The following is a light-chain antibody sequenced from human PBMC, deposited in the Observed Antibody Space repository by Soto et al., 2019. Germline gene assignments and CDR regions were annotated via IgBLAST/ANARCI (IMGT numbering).Light chain of an antibody. V-gene: IGLV1-40*01. J-gene: IGLJ1*01. CDR3: QSYDSSLSGYV. CDR2: NDN. CDR1: SSNIGAGYD. Sequence: QSVLTQPPSVSGAPGQRVTISCTGSSSNIGAGYDVHWYQQLPGTAPKLLLYNDNNRPSGVPDRISGSKSGTSASLAITGLQAEDEADSYCQSYDSSLSGYVFGTGTKLTVL.